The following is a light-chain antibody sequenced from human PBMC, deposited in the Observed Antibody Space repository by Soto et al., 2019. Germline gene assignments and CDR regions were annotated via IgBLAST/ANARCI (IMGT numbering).Light chain of an antibody. CDR3: XXYYGYPWT. Sequence: DIQMTQSPSTLSASVGDRVTITXRXXXXMXXXLAWYQQKPGKAPDLLIYRTSSLKSGVPSRFXXSGXGXEXXXXXXXXXPEDSATYYCXXYYGYPWTFGQGTEVEVK. CDR2: RTS. V-gene: IGKV1-5*03. CDR1: XXMXXX. J-gene: IGKJ1*01.